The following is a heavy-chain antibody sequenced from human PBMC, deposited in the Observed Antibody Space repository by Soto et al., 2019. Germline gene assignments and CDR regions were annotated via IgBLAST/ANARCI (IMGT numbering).Heavy chain of an antibody. V-gene: IGHV3-53*01. J-gene: IGHJ6*02. CDR2: IYSGGST. D-gene: IGHD3-3*01. Sequence: GGSLRLACAASGFTVSSNYMSWVRQAPGKGLEWVSVIYSGGSTYYADSVKGRFTISRDNSKNTLYLQMNSLRAEDTAVYYCASSLITIFGVVPDVMAVWGQGTTVPVSS. CDR3: ASSLITIFGVVPDVMAV. CDR1: GFTVSSNY.